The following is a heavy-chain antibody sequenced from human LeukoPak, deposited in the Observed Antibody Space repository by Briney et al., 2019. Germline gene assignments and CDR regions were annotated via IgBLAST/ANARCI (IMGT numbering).Heavy chain of an antibody. CDR3: AREGPRGYYDSSGPAVG. CDR1: GFTFSSYA. V-gene: IGHV3-23*01. D-gene: IGHD3-22*01. CDR2: ISGSGGST. J-gene: IGHJ4*02. Sequence: PGGSLRLSCAASGFTFSSYAMSWVRQAPGKGLEWVSAISGSGGSTYYADSVKGRFTISRDNSKNTLYLQMNSLRAEDTAVYYCAREGPRGYYDSSGPAVGWGQGTLVTVSS.